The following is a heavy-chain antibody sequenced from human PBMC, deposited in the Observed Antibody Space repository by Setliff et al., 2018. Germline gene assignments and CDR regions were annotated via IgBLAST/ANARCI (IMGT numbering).Heavy chain of an antibody. D-gene: IGHD6-6*01. J-gene: IGHJ4*02. Sequence: KASETLSLTCTVSGGSMNSGSYYWSFIRQPAGKGLEWIGQIYTSGSTNYNPSLGSRVTISVDTSKNQFSLKVNSVTAADTAVYYCARGRNVAARLLDSWGQGTPVTVSS. CDR3: ARGRNVAARLLDS. CDR1: GGSMNSGSYY. V-gene: IGHV4-61*09. CDR2: IYTSGST.